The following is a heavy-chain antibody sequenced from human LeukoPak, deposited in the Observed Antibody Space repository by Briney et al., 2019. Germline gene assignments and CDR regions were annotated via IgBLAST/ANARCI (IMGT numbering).Heavy chain of an antibody. Sequence: GGSLRLSCAASGFTFDDYAMHWVRQAPGKGLEWVSGISWNSGSIGYADSVKGRFTISRDNAKNSLYLQMNSLRAEDTAVYYCARDSLGISWYFDLWGRGTLVTVSS. CDR2: ISWNSGSI. CDR3: ARDSLGISWYFDL. CDR1: GFTFDDYA. D-gene: IGHD7-27*01. V-gene: IGHV3-9*01. J-gene: IGHJ2*01.